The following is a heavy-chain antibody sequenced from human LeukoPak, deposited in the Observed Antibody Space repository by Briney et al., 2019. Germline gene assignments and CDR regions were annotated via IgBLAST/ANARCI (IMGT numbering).Heavy chain of an antibody. Sequence: SETLSLTCTVSGGSISSSSYYWGWIRQPPGKGLEWIGSIYYSGSTNYNPSLKSRVTISLDTSNNQVSLRLSSVTAADTAVYYCAKGGTYGGGADYWGQGTLVTVSS. V-gene: IGHV4-39*07. CDR1: GGSISSSSYY. CDR2: IYYSGST. CDR3: AKGGTYGGGADY. D-gene: IGHD1-26*01. J-gene: IGHJ4*02.